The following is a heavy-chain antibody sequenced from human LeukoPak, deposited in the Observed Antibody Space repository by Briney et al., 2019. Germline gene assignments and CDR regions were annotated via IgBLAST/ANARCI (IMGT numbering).Heavy chain of an antibody. J-gene: IGHJ4*02. Sequence: PGGSLRLSCAASGFTFSDYGMHWVRQAPGKGLEWVAVISYDGSNQYYADFVKGRFTISRDKSKNTLYLQMNSLRAEDTAVYYYAKEVAVAGTLSLDYWGQGTQVTISS. V-gene: IGHV3-30*18. D-gene: IGHD6-19*01. CDR3: AKEVAVAGTLSLDY. CDR2: ISYDGSNQ. CDR1: GFTFSDYG.